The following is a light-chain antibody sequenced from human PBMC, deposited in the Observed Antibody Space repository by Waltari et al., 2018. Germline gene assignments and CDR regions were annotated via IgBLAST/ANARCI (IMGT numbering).Light chain of an antibody. CDR2: LGS. J-gene: IGKJ4*01. CDR1: EPIANSF. CDR3: QQYYSTPLT. V-gene: IGKV3-20*01. Sequence: DIVLTQPPGTLSLASGERATVSCRASEPIANSFLAWYQQQPAQPPRLLMYLGSHRASGIPDRFRGSGSGAEFTLTISSLQAEDVAVYYCQQYYSTPLTFGRGTRVEIK.